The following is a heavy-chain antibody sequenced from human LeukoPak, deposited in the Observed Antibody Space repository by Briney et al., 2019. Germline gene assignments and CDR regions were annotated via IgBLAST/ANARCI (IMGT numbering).Heavy chain of an antibody. D-gene: IGHD4-17*01. V-gene: IGHV3-23*01. CDR1: GFTFSSYA. CDR3: AKAFTVTTWFDP. CDR2: ISGSGGST. Sequence: GGSLRLSCAASGFTFSSYAMSWVRQAPGKGLEWVSAISGSGGSTYYADSVKGRFTISRDNPKNTLYLQMNSLRAEDTAVYYCAKAFTVTTWFDPWGQGTLVTVSS. J-gene: IGHJ5*02.